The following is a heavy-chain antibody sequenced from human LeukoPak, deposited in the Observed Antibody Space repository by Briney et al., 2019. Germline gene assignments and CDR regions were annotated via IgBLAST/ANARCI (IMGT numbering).Heavy chain of an antibody. J-gene: IGHJ4*02. Sequence: GASVKVSCRASGYTFTGYYMSWVRQAPGQGLEWMGWISAYNGNTNYAQKLQGRVTMTTDTSTSTAYMELSSLRSEDTAVYYCARGEVGATEYYFDYWGQGTLVTVSS. V-gene: IGHV1-18*01. D-gene: IGHD1-26*01. CDR2: ISAYNGNT. CDR3: ARGEVGATEYYFDY. CDR1: GYTFTGYY.